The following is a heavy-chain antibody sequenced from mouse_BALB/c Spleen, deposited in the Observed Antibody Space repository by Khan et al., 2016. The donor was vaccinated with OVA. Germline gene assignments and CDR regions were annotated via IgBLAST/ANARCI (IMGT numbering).Heavy chain of an antibody. D-gene: IGHD1-1*01. Sequence: VQLKESGPELVKPGASVKISCKASGYSFTGYFMNWVMQSHGTSLEWIGRINPHIGETFYNQKFKDKATLTVDESSTTAHMELRSLSSEDSAVYYCARKNGSDFDYWGQGTTLTVSS. CDR2: INPHIGET. V-gene: IGHV1-20*02. CDR1: GYSFTGYF. J-gene: IGHJ2*01. CDR3: ARKNGSDFDY.